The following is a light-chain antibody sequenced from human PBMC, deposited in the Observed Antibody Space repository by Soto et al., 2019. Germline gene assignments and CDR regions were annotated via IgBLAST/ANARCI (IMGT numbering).Light chain of an antibody. J-gene: IGKJ4*01. Sequence: EIVLTQSPGTLSLSPGERATLSCRASQSVSSSYLAWYQQKPGQAPRLLIYGASSRATGIPDRFSGSGSGIDLALAISRLGPEDFAVYYCQQYGSSPLTFGGGTKVEIK. CDR2: GAS. V-gene: IGKV3-20*01. CDR3: QQYGSSPLT. CDR1: QSVSSSY.